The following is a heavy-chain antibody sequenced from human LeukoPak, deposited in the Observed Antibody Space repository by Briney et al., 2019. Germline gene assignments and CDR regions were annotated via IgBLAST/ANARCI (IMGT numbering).Heavy chain of an antibody. CDR3: AKDSGYYYDSSYVAFDI. CDR1: GFTFSIYA. Sequence: GGSLRLSCAASGFTFSIYAMHWVRQAPGKGLEWVAVISYDGSSKYYADSVKGRFTISRDNSTNTLYLQINSLRAEDTAVYYCAKDSGYYYDSSYVAFDIWGQGTMVTVSS. D-gene: IGHD3-22*01. J-gene: IGHJ3*02. CDR2: ISYDGSSK. V-gene: IGHV3-30*04.